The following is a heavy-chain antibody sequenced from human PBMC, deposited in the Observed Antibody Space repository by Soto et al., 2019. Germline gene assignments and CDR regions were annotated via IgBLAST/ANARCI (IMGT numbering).Heavy chain of an antibody. CDR1: GFPFSMSA. V-gene: IGHV3-23*01. Sequence: EVQLLESGGGLVQPGGSLRLSCAASGFPFSMSAMTWVRQAPGQGLEWVSTTGLNGRTTYYADSVKGRITVSRGNTKKHLDLQMSSLRAGGTGGYYCGTGPNHPRFFYYWGQGTLVTVSS. CDR2: TGLNGRTT. CDR3: GTGPNHPRFFYY. J-gene: IGHJ4*02. D-gene: IGHD7-27*01.